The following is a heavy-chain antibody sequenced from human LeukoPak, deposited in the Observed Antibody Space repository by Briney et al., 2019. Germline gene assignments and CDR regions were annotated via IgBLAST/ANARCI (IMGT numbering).Heavy chain of an antibody. J-gene: IGHJ1*01. V-gene: IGHV1-18*01. CDR2: ISAYNGNT. Sequence: GASVKVSCKASGYTFTSYGISWMRQAPGQGLEWMGWISAYNGNTNYAQKLQGRVTMTTDTSTSTAYMELRSLRSDDTAVYYCASSFYDSSGYYVPTEYFRHWGQRTLVTVSS. CDR1: GYTFTSYG. D-gene: IGHD3-22*01. CDR3: ASSFYDSSGYYVPTEYFRH.